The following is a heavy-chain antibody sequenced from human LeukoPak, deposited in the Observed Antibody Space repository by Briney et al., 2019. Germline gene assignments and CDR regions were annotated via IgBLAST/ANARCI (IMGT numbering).Heavy chain of an antibody. J-gene: IGHJ6*02. Sequence: ASVKVSCKASGYTFTSYDINWVRQATGQGLEWMGWMNPNSGNTGYAQKFQGRVTMTRNTSISTAYMELSSLRSEDTAVYYCARVRYSGSYYGGYYGMDVWGQGTTVTVSS. CDR1: GYTFTSYD. CDR2: MNPNSGNT. D-gene: IGHD1-26*01. V-gene: IGHV1-8*01. CDR3: ARVRYSGSYYGGYYGMDV.